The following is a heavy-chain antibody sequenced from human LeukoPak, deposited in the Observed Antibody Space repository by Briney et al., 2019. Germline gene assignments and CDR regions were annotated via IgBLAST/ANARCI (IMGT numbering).Heavy chain of an antibody. CDR3: AKTTVSGNFYFDY. CDR1: GFTVTTNY. J-gene: IGHJ4*02. Sequence: GGSLRLSCAASGFTVTTNYMTWVRQAPGKGLEWVSIIYSGGYTDYADSVKGRFTISRDNSKNTLDLQMNSLRAEDTAVYHCAKTTVSGNFYFDYWGEGTLVTVSS. V-gene: IGHV3-66*01. D-gene: IGHD3-10*01. CDR2: IYSGGYT.